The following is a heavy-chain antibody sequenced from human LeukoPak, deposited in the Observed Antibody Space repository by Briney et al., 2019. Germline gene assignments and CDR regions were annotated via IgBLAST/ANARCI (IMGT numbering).Heavy chain of an antibody. CDR1: GGSISSYY. CDR2: IYTSGST. J-gene: IGHJ6*02. CDR3: ARYSGYDSVSYYYGMDV. D-gene: IGHD5-12*01. Sequence: SETLSLTCTVSGGSISSYYWSWIRQPPGKGLEWIGYIYTSGSTNYNPSLKSRVTISVDTSKNQFSLKLSSVTAADTAVYYCARYSGYDSVSYYYGMDVWGQGTTVTVSS. V-gene: IGHV4-4*09.